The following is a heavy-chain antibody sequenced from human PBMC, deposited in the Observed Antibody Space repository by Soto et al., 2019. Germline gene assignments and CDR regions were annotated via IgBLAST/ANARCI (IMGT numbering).Heavy chain of an antibody. Sequence: SETLSLTCIVSGGSISSNYWSWIRQPPGKGLEWIGYIYYTGSTNFNPSLKNRVIISVDTSKNQFSLKLSSVTAADTAVYYCARSYPNTIFGVVPSRGLDVWGQGTTVTVSS. CDR3: ARSYPNTIFGVVPSRGLDV. D-gene: IGHD3-3*01. CDR2: IYYTGST. CDR1: GGSISSNY. V-gene: IGHV4-59*01. J-gene: IGHJ6*02.